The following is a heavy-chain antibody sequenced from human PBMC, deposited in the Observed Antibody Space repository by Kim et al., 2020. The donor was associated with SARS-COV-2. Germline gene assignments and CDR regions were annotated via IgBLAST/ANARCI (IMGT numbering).Heavy chain of an antibody. J-gene: IGHJ6*02. Sequence: GGSLRLSCAASGFTVSNCMSWVRQAPGKGLEWVSVIYSDDSAFYADSVKDRFTVSRDNSKNTLYLQMNSLRAEDTAVYYCARDQAYGGNSGGYGLDVWGQGTTVTVSS. CDR3: ARDQAYGGNSGGYGLDV. CDR1: GFTVSNC. V-gene: IGHV3-66*01. CDR2: IYSDDSA. D-gene: IGHD4-17*01.